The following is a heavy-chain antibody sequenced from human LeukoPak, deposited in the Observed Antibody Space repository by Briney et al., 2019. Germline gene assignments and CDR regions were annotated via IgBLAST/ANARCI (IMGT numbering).Heavy chain of an antibody. V-gene: IGHV1-69*05. CDR1: GGTFSSYA. D-gene: IGHD3-3*01. CDR3: ARSRQNQYDFWSGTYFDY. CDR2: IIPIFGTA. J-gene: IGHJ4*02. Sequence: SVKVSCKASGGTFSSYAISWVRQAPGQGLEWMGGIIPIFGTANYAQKFQGRVTMTRDTSISTAYMELSRLRSDDTAVYYCARSRQNQYDFWSGTYFDYWGQGTLVTVSS.